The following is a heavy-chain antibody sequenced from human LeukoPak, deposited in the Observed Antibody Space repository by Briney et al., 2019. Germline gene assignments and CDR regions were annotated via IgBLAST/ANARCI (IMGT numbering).Heavy chain of an antibody. CDR3: AREAWIDGGGYNWFDP. V-gene: IGHV4-4*07. CDR2: IYTSGST. Sequence: PSETLSLTCTVSGGSISSYYWSWIRQPAGKGLEWIGRIYTSGSTNYNPSLKSRVTMSVDTSKNQFSLKLSSVTAADTAVYYCAREAWIDGGGYNWFDPWGQGTLVTVSS. J-gene: IGHJ5*02. CDR1: GGSISSYY. D-gene: IGHD2-21*01.